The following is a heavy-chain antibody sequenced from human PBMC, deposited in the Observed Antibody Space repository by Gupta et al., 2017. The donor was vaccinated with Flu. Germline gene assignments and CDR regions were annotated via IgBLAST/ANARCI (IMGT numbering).Heavy chain of an antibody. D-gene: IGHD3-22*01. CDR3: ATTGGYYDSSGFLGN. Sequence: QFQLVQSGAEVKKPGASVKVSCKASGYTFTSYGISWVRKAPGQGLEWMGWISAYNGNTNYAQKLQGRVTMTTDTSTSTAYMELRSLRSDDTAVYYCATTGGYYDSSGFLGNWGQGTLVTVSS. V-gene: IGHV1-18*01. CDR2: ISAYNGNT. J-gene: IGHJ4*02. CDR1: GYTFTSYG.